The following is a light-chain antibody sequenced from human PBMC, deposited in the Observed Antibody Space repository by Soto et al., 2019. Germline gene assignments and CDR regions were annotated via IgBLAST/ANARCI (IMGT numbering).Light chain of an antibody. CDR1: QTVSSRF. CDR2: GAS. Sequence: EIVLTQSPGTLSLSPGERATLSCRASQTVSSRFLAWYQQKPGQAPRLFIYGASSRATGIPDRFSGSGSGTDFTLTIGRLEPEDFAVYYCHQRSNWPPDTFGQGTRLEI. CDR3: HQRSNWPPDT. J-gene: IGKJ5*01. V-gene: IGKV3D-20*02.